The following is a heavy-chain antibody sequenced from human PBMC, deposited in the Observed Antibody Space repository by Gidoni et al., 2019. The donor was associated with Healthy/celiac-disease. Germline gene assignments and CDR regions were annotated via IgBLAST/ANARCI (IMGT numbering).Heavy chain of an antibody. CDR3: AKGGNSGNYFDY. CDR2: ISGSGGST. V-gene: IGHV3-23*01. CDR1: GFPFSSYA. J-gene: IGHJ4*02. D-gene: IGHD4-4*01. Sequence: EVQLLESGGGLVQPGGSLRLSCAASGFPFSSYAMSWGRQAPGKGLGWVSAISGSGGSTYYADSVKGRFTISRDNSKNTLYLQMNSLRAEDTAVYYCAKGGNSGNYFDYWGQGTLVTVSS.